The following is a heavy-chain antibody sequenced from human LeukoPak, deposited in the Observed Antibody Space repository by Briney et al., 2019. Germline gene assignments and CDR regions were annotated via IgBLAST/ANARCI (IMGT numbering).Heavy chain of an antibody. CDR3: AREGRGGYYGFDY. V-gene: IGHV3-74*01. CDR1: GFTFSSSW. J-gene: IGHJ4*02. CDR2: INSDGSST. Sequence: GGSLRLSCAASGFTFSSSWMHWVRQAPGKGLVWVSRINSDGSSTNYADSVKGRFTISRDNAQNMLYLQVNSLRAEDTAVYYCAREGRGGYYGFDYWGQGTLVTVSS. D-gene: IGHD3-3*01.